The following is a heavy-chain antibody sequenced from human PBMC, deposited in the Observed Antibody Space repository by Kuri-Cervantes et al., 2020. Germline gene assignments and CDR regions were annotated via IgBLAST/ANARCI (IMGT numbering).Heavy chain of an antibody. J-gene: IGHJ6*02. V-gene: IGHV1-8*02. D-gene: IGHD3-10*01. CDR1: GYTFTSYS. CDR2: MNPNSGNT. Sequence: ASVKVSCKASGYTFTSYSISWVRQAPGQGLEWMGWMNPNSGNTGYAQKFQGRVTMTRNTSISTAYMELSSLRSGDTAVYYCARGIRVKLMDVWGQGTTVTVSS. CDR3: ARGIRVKLMDV.